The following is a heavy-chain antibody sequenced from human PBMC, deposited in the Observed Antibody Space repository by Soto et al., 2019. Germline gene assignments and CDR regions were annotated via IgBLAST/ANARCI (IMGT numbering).Heavy chain of an antibody. D-gene: IGHD5-12*01. Sequence: PGESLKISCKGSGYSFTSYWIGSVRQMPGKGLEWMGIIHPSDFDTRYSPSFQGQVTISADKSISTAYLQWSSLRASDTAMYYCAIHSTGYEDSWGQGTLVTVSS. J-gene: IGHJ5*02. CDR1: GYSFTSYW. V-gene: IGHV5-51*01. CDR3: AIHSTGYEDS. CDR2: IHPSDFDT.